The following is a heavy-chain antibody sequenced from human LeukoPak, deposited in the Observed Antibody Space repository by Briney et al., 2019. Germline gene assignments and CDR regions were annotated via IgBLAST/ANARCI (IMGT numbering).Heavy chain of an antibody. CDR2: INHSGST. V-gene: IGHV4-34*01. J-gene: IGHJ4*01. CDR1: GGSFSGYY. D-gene: IGHD6-19*01. CDR3: ARGWTFKTPLGRVAGTSSRRGRYFDH. Sequence: SETLSLTCAVYGGSFSGYYWSWIRQSPGKGLEWIGEINHSGSTNYNPSLKSRVPISVDTSKNQFSLKMSSVTAADTAMYYCARGWTFKTPLGRVAGTSSRRGRYFDHWGQGTLVTVSS.